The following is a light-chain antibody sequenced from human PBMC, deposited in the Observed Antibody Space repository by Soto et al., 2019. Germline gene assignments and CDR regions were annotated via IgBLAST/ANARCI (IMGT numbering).Light chain of an antibody. J-gene: IGKJ1*01. CDR3: QQYGSSPT. V-gene: IGKV3-20*01. CDR1: QSVSSSY. CDR2: GAS. Sequence: EIFFTHSPGTLSFSPGEIATLACRASQSVSSSYLAWYQQKPGQAPRLLIYGASSRATGIPDRFSGSGSGTDFTLTISRLEPEDFAVYYCQQYGSSPTFGQGTKVDIK.